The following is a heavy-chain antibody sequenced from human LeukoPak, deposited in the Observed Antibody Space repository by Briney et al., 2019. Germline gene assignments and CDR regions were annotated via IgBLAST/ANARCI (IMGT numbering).Heavy chain of an antibody. CDR3: ARGPYYYDSSSFDY. J-gene: IGHJ4*02. CDR2: IYYSGST. CDR1: GGSISSYY. D-gene: IGHD3-22*01. V-gene: IGHV4-59*01. Sequence: SETLSLTCTASGGSISSYYWSWIRQPPGKGLEWIGYIYYSGSTNYNPSLKSRVTISVDTSKNQFSLKLSSVTAADTAVYYCARGPYYYDSSSFDYWGQGTLVTVSS.